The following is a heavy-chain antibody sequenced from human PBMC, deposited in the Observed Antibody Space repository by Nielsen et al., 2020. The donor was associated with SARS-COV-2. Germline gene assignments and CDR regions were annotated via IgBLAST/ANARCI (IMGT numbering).Heavy chain of an antibody. CDR1: GGSVIFYY. Sequence: SETLSLTCTVSGGSVIFYYWSWIRQPLGKGLEWIGYIYDSGDTKYNPSLKSRATISVDTSKNQFSLRLSSVTAADTAVYYCARDGVSGNYFDYWGPGTLVTVSS. CDR2: IYDSGDT. V-gene: IGHV4-59*02. J-gene: IGHJ4*02. D-gene: IGHD6-19*01. CDR3: ARDGVSGNYFDY.